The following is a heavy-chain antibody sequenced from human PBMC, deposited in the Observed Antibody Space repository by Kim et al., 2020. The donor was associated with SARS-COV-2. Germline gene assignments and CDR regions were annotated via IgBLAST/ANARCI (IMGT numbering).Heavy chain of an antibody. CDR2: ISYDGSNK. V-gene: IGHV3-30*04. J-gene: IGHJ4*02. CDR3: ARGWELLDFDY. Sequence: GGSLRLSCAASGFTFSSYAMHWVRQAPGKGLEWVAVISYDGSNKYYADSVKGRFTISRDNSKNTLYLQMNSLRAEDTAVYYCARGWELLDFDYWCQGTLVTVSS. D-gene: IGHD1-26*01. CDR1: GFTFSSYA.